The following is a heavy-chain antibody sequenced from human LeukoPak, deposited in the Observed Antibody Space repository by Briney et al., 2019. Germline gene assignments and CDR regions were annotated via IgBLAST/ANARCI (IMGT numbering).Heavy chain of an antibody. Sequence: GASVTVSCKATSRISWVRQAPGQGLEWMGWIGTYGGDTYYAQKFQGRITVTTDTSTSTVYMELRNLRSDDTAAYYCARDLWNFYDDSGYNRDFDSWGQGTLVTVSS. J-gene: IGHJ5*01. D-gene: IGHD3-22*01. CDR3: ARDLWNFYDDSGYNRDFDS. CDR1: TSR. V-gene: IGHV1-18*01. CDR2: IGTYGGDT.